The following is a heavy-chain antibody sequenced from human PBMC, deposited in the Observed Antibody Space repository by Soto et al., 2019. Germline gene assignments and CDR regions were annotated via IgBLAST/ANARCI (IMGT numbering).Heavy chain of an antibody. D-gene: IGHD2-21*02. CDR1: GYTFTSYG. V-gene: IGHV1-18*01. CDR3: ARVRCGGDCYRRAYGMDV. J-gene: IGHJ6*02. Sequence: QVQLVQSGAEVKKPGASVKVSCKASGYTFTSYGISWVRQAPGQGLEWMGWISAYNGNTNYAQKLQGRVTMTTDTPTSTAYMELRSLRSDDTAVYYCARVRCGGDCYRRAYGMDVWGQGTTVTVSS. CDR2: ISAYNGNT.